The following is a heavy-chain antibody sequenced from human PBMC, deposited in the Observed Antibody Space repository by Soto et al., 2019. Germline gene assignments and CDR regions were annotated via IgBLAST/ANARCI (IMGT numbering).Heavy chain of an antibody. CDR2: INSDGSTT. J-gene: IGHJ6*02. Sequence: EVQLLESGGRLVQPGGSMRLSCAASGFTFSTYWMHWVRQAPGKGLVWVSRINSDGSTTNYADSVKGRFTITRDNAKNTRYLQTNSLRAEATAVYYCARDAYYDMGVWGQGTTVTASS. CDR1: GFTFSTYW. V-gene: IGHV3-74*01. CDR3: ARDAYYDMGV.